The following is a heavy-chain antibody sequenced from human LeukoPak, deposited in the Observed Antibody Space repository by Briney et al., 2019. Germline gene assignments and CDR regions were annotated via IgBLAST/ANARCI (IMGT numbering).Heavy chain of an antibody. V-gene: IGHV3-21*04. D-gene: IGHD2-2*01. J-gene: IGHJ4*02. CDR3: VRGTDCSATTCYPLSAFDS. CDR1: GFIFSDFG. Sequence: GGSLRLSCVASGFIFSDFGMNWVRQVPGKGLEWVASISSRGTSTFYAESVKGRFTISRDTGKKSLDLQMTSLRVEDTAAYYCVRGTDCSATTCYPLSAFDSWGQGTLVTVSS. CDR2: ISSRGTST.